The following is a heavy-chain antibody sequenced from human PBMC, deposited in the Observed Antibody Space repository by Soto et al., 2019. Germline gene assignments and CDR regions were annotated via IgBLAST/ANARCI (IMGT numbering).Heavy chain of an antibody. CDR3: ARERYCSSTSCYGGNFDY. V-gene: IGHV4-39*02. J-gene: IGHJ4*02. CDR1: GGSISSSSYY. Sequence: QLQLQESGPGLVKPSETLSLTCTVSGGSISSSSYYWGWIRQPPGKGLEWIGSIYYSGSTYYNPSLKSRVTISVDTSKNQFSLKLSSVTAADTAVYYCARERYCSSTSCYGGNFDYWGQGTLVTVSS. CDR2: IYYSGST. D-gene: IGHD2-2*01.